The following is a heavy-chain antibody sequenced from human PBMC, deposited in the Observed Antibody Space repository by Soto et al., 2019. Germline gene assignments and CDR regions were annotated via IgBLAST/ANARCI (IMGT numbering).Heavy chain of an antibody. J-gene: IGHJ4*02. Sequence: QVQLVESGGGVVQPGRSLRLSCAASGFTFSSYAMQWVRQAPGKGLEWVAVISYDGSNKYYADSVKGRFTISRDNSKNTLYLQMNSLRAEDTAVYYCARDRGYSYGPSNYFHYWGQGTLVTVSS. V-gene: IGHV3-30-3*01. CDR1: GFTFSSYA. CDR3: ARDRGYSYGPSNYFHY. D-gene: IGHD5-18*01. CDR2: ISYDGSNK.